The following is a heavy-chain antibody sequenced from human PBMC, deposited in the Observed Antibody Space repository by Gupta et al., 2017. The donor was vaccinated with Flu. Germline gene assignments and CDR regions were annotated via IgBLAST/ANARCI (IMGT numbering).Heavy chain of an antibody. D-gene: IGHD3-3*01. V-gene: IGHV3-30*18. Sequence: QVQLVESGGGVVQPGRSLRLSCAASGFTFRSGFTFSTSGMHWARQAPGKGLEWVALISYDGSNKYYADSVKGRFTISRDNSKNTLYLQMNSLRAEDTAVYYCAKGPMYDFWSAGAFDIWGQGTMVTVSS. J-gene: IGHJ3*02. CDR3: AKGPMYDFWSAGAFDI. CDR1: FTFRSGFTFSTSG. CDR2: ISYDGSNK.